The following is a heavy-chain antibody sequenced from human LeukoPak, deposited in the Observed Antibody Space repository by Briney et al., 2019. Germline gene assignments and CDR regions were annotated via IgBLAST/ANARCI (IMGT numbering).Heavy chain of an antibody. D-gene: IGHD2-2*02. CDR3: ARAGLKGHQLLYRPGYYYYGMDA. CDR1: GYTFTGYY. Sequence: ASVKVSCKASGYTFTGYYMHWVRQAPGQGLEWMGWINPNSGGTNYAQKFQGWVTMTRDTSTSTVYMELSSLRSEDTAVYYCARAGLKGHQLLYRPGYYYYGMDAWGQGTTVTVSS. J-gene: IGHJ6*02. CDR2: INPNSGGT. V-gene: IGHV1-2*04.